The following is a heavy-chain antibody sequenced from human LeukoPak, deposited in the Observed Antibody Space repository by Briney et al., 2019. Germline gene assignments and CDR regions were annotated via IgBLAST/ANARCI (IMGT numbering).Heavy chain of an antibody. CDR2: ASHSGST. D-gene: IGHD3-3*01. CDR3: ARDRIDYDFWSGYAYNWFDP. J-gene: IGHJ5*02. CDR1: GGSINNYY. Sequence: SETLSLTRTVSGGSINNYYWSWIRQPPGKGLEWIGYASHSGSTNSSPSLKSRVSISVDTSKNQFSLKLSSVTAADTAVYYCARDRIDYDFWSGYAYNWFDPWGQGTLVTVSS. V-gene: IGHV4-59*12.